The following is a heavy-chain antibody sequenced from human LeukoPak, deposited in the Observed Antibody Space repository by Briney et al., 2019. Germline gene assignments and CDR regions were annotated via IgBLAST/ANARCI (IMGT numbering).Heavy chain of an antibody. CDR3: ARTGYSSSWYVDDY. V-gene: IGHV4-39*01. CDR2: IYYSGST. Sequence: SETLSLTCTVSGGSISSSSYYWGWIRQPPGKGLEWIGSIYYSGSTYYNPSLKSRVTISVDTSKNQFSLKLSSVTAADTAVYYCARTGYSSSWYVDDYWGQGTLVTVSS. D-gene: IGHD6-13*01. CDR1: GGSISSSSYY. J-gene: IGHJ4*02.